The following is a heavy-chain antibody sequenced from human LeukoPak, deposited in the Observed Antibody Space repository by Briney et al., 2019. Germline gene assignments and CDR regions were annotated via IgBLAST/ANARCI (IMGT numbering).Heavy chain of an antibody. D-gene: IGHD3-10*01. CDR3: ARHRYYYRSGSYYGAPYYMDV. Sequence: GSLRLSCAASGFSLSSYAMSWVRQAPGKGLEWIGNIFYSGSTYYSPSLKSRVTISVDTSKNQFSLKLSSVTAADTAVYYCARHRYYYRSGSYYGAPYYMDVWGKGTTVTISS. V-gene: IGHV4-39*01. CDR1: GFSLSSYA. J-gene: IGHJ6*03. CDR2: IFYSGST.